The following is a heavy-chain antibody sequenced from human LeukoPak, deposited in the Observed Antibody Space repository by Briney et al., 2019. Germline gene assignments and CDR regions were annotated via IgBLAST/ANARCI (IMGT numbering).Heavy chain of an antibody. CDR1: GFAFSTYG. D-gene: IGHD3-3*01. V-gene: IGHV3-7*01. J-gene: IGHJ4*02. Sequence: QTGGSLRLSCAASGFAFSTYGMDWVRQAPGKGLEWVGNINQDGSVKNYVDSVRGRFTISRDNARKSVYLQMDALRVEDTAVYYCTRDFVFWGQGTLVTASS. CDR2: INQDGSVK. CDR3: TRDFVF.